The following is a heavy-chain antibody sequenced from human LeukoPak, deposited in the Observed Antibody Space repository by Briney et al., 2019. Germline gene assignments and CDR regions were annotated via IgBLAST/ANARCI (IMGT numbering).Heavy chain of an antibody. CDR1: GFTFDDYG. J-gene: IGHJ4*02. Sequence: GGSLRLSCAASGFTFDDYGMSRVRQAPGKGLEWVSGINWNGGSTGYADSVKGRFTISRDNAKNSLYLQMNSLRAEDTALYHCARLQRSGSFLFDYWGQGTLVTVSS. CDR2: INWNGGST. V-gene: IGHV3-20*01. CDR3: ARLQRSGSFLFDY. D-gene: IGHD1-26*01.